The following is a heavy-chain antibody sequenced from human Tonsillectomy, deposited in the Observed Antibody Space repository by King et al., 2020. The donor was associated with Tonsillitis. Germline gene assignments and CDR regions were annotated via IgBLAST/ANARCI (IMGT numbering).Heavy chain of an antibody. Sequence: VQLVESGGVVVQPGGSLRLSCAASGFTFDDYAMHWVRQAPGKGLEWVSLMSWDGGSTYYADSVKGRFTISRDNSKNSLYLQMNSLRAEDTALYYCAKGGNYDILTGYLWFDPWGQGTLVTVSS. V-gene: IGHV3-43D*03. J-gene: IGHJ5*02. CDR3: AKGGNYDILTGYLWFDP. CDR1: GFTFDDYA. CDR2: MSWDGGST. D-gene: IGHD3-9*01.